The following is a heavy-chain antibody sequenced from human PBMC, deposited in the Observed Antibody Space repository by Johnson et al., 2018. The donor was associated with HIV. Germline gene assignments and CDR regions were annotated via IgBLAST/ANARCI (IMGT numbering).Heavy chain of an antibody. D-gene: IGHD3-22*01. Sequence: QVQLVESGGGVVQPGRSLRLSCAASGFTFSTYAMHWVRQAPGKGLEWVAVISYDGSNKYYADSVKGRFTISRDNSKNTLYLQMNSLRAEDTAVYYCAKERVVVTTYDAFDIWGQGTMVTVSS. V-gene: IGHV3-30*04. CDR1: GFTFSTYA. J-gene: IGHJ3*02. CDR3: AKERVVVTTYDAFDI. CDR2: ISYDGSNK.